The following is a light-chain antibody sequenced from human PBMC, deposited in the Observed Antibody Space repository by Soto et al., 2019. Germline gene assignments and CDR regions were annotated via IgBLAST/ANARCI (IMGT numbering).Light chain of an antibody. CDR3: QSYDTTLSRV. J-gene: IGLJ1*01. CDR1: SSNIGSNF. V-gene: IGLV1-47*01. Sequence: QSVLTQPPSASGTPGQRVTISCSGSSSNIGSNFVYWYQQFPGTAPKLLIYRNNQRPSGVPDRFSGSRSGTSASLAITGLQADDEADYYCQSYDTTLSRVFGTGTKLTVL. CDR2: RNN.